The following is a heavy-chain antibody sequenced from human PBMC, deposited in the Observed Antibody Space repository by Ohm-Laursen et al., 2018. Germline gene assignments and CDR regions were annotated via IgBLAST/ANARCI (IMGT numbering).Heavy chain of an antibody. V-gene: IGHV4-59*08. CDR3: ARHSYYDFWSGYYTGYYYYGMDV. CDR1: GGSISSYY. J-gene: IGHJ6*02. CDR2: IYYSGST. Sequence: PSETLSLTCAVSGGSISSYYWSWIRQPPGKGLEWIGYIYYSGSTNYNPSLKSRVTISVDTSKNQFSLKLSSVTAADTAVYYCARHSYYDFWSGYYTGYYYYGMDVWGQGTTVTVSS. D-gene: IGHD3-3*01.